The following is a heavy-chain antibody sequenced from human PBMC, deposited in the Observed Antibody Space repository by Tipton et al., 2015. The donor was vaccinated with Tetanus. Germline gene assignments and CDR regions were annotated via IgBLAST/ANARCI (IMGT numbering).Heavy chain of an antibody. V-gene: IGHV3-23*01. CDR2: ISASADTT. CDR1: GFTFSNYA. D-gene: IGHD3-16*02. CDR3: AVDISYQSGGYGLNWSDP. J-gene: IGHJ5*02. Sequence: SLRLSCAASGFTFSNYAMSWVRQSPGKGLEWVSAISASADTTWYAGSTRGRFTISRDNSKSTLFLQMNRLRAEDTALYYCAVDISYQSGGYGLNWSDPWGQGALVTLSS.